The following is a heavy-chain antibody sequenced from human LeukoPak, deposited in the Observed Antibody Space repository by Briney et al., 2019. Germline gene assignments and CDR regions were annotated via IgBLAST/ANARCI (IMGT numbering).Heavy chain of an antibody. CDR2: IKQDGSEK. J-gene: IGHJ3*02. CDR3: ARVRGGYCSSTSCSLGFGAFDI. CDR1: GFTFSSYW. V-gene: IGHV3-7*03. D-gene: IGHD2-2*01. Sequence: GGSLRLSCAASGFTFSSYWMTWVRQTPGKGREWVANIKQDGSEKDYVDSVKGRFTISRDNAKNSLYLQMSSLRAEDTAVYYCARVRGGYCSSTSCSLGFGAFDIWGQGTMVTVSS.